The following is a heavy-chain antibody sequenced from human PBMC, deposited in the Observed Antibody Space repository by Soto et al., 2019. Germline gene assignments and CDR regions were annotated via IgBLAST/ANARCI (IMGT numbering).Heavy chain of an antibody. J-gene: IGHJ4*02. V-gene: IGHV3-23*01. CDR3: ARAIGLDLDY. CDR2: IRGTGDST. D-gene: IGHD3-3*01. Sequence: GGSLRLSCAASGFTFSSFAMNWVRQAPGEGLEWVSAIRGTGDSTTYADSVKGRFTISRDNAKNTLYLQMNNLRAEDTAVYYCARAIGLDLDYWGQGTLVTVSS. CDR1: GFTFSSFA.